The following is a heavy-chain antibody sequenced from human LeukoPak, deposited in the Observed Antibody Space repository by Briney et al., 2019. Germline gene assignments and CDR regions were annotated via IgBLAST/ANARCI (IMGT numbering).Heavy chain of an antibody. V-gene: IGHV3-53*01. CDR2: IYSGGST. Sequence: GGSLRLSCAASGFTVSSNYMSWVRQAPGKGLEWVSVIYSGGSTYYADSVKGRFTISRDISKNTLYLQMNSLRAEDTAVYYCVGVRVFTMIVSEPGQPYFWGQGTMVTVSS. J-gene: IGHJ3*01. CDR3: VGVRVFTMIVSEPGQPYF. D-gene: IGHD3-22*01. CDR1: GFTVSSNY.